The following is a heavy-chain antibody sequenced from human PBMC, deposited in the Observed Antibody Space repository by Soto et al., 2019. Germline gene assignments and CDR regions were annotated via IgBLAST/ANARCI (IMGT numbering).Heavy chain of an antibody. CDR1: GYSISSGYY. Sequence: SETLSLTCAVSGYSISSGYYWGWIRQPPGKGLEWIGSIYHSGSTYYNPSLKSRVPISVDTSKTQSPLKLSLVTAADTAVYYGARERAAAGTSLVYWGKETLVTVSS. CDR2: IYHSGST. J-gene: IGHJ4*01. V-gene: IGHV4-38-2*02. CDR3: ARERAAAGTSLVY. D-gene: IGHD6-13*01.